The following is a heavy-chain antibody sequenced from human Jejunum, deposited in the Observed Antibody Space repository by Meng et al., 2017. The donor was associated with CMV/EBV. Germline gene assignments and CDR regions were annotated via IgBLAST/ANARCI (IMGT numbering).Heavy chain of an antibody. Sequence: RSSHWWSWVRQSPGRGLEWIAEISPTESTNHNPSLRSRVTISIDRSKNHVSLRLNSVTAADTAVYYCARGRCTRTSCYTGALDYWGQGILVTVSS. CDR2: ISPTEST. D-gene: IGHD2-2*02. CDR3: ARGRCTRTSCYTGALDY. CDR1: RSSHW. V-gene: IGHV4-4*02. J-gene: IGHJ4*02.